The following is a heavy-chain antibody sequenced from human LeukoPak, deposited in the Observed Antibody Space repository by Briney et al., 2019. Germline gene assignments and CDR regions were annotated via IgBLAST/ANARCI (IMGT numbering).Heavy chain of an antibody. CDR3: ASLFRGTVTTLVDY. D-gene: IGHD4-17*01. CDR1: GFTFSSYS. Sequence: GGSLRLSCAASGFTFSSYSMNWVRQAPGKGLEWVSSISSSSSYIYYADSVKGRFTISRDNAKNSLYLQMNSLRAEDMAVYYCASLFRGTVTTLVDYWGQGTLVTVSS. J-gene: IGHJ4*02. V-gene: IGHV3-21*01. CDR2: ISSSSSYI.